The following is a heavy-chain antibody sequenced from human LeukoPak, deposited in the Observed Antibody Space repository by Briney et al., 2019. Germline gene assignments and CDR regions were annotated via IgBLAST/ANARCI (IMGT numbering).Heavy chain of an antibody. D-gene: IGHD6-19*01. Sequence: QXPXKGLEWVSVISGSGGSTDYADSVKGRFTISRDNSKNTLYLQINSLRAEDTAVYYCAKGSGWYVWGQGTLVTVSS. CDR2: ISGSGGST. V-gene: IGHV3-23*01. J-gene: IGHJ4*02. CDR3: AKGSGWYV.